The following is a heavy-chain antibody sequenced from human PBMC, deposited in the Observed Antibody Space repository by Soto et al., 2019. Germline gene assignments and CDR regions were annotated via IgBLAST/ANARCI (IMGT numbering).Heavy chain of an antibody. D-gene: IGHD6-19*01. CDR1: GGSISSYY. V-gene: IGHV4-59*08. CDR2: IYYSGST. CDR3: ARGYSSGWYDHYFDY. Sequence: SETLSLTCTVSGGSISSYYWSWIRQPPGKGLEWIGEIYYSGSTNYNPSLKSRVTISVDTSKNQFSLKLSSVTAADTAVYYCARGYSSGWYDHYFDYWGQGTLVTVS. J-gene: IGHJ4*02.